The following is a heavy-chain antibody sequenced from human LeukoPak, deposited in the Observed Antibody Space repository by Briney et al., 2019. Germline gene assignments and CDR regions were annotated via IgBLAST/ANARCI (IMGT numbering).Heavy chain of an antibody. V-gene: IGHV3-23*01. Sequence: GGSLRLSRVASGFTLSNYAMSWVRQAPGKGLEWVSAITGSGTNRYYADSLKGRFTTSRDNSKNTVFLQMNSLRHEDTAIYYCVIWGDYDVLTAYYVPDFWGQGTLVTVSS. D-gene: IGHD3-9*01. CDR2: ITGSGTNR. J-gene: IGHJ4*02. CDR1: GFTLSNYA. CDR3: VIWGDYDVLTAYYVPDF.